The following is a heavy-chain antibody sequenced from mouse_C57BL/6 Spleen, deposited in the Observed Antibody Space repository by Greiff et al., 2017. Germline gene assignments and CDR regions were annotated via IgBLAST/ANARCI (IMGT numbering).Heavy chain of an antibody. V-gene: IGHV5-4*03. CDR3: ARKYYGSSLYWFAY. Sequence: EVMLLQSGGGLVKPGASLKISCAASGFTFTSYAMSWVRQTPGQRLEWVASISAGGSYTYYPDNVKGRFTISKDNAKSNLYLQMSHLKSEDTAMYYCARKYYGSSLYWFAYWGQGTLVTVSA. CDR2: ISAGGSYT. D-gene: IGHD1-1*01. CDR1: GFTFTSYA. J-gene: IGHJ3*01.